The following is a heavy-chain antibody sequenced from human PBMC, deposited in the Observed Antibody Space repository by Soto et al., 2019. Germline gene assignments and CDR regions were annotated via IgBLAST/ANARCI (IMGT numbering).Heavy chain of an antibody. V-gene: IGHV1-69*13. CDR2: IIPIFGTA. CDR3: ARDRGFWGGYRQNWFDP. Sequence: SVKVSCKASGGTFSSYAISWVRQAPGQGLEWMGGIIPIFGTANYAQKFQGRVTITADESTSTAYMELSSLRSEDTAVYYCARDRGFWGGYRQNWFDPWGQGTLVTVSS. D-gene: IGHD3-3*01. CDR1: GGTFSSYA. J-gene: IGHJ5*02.